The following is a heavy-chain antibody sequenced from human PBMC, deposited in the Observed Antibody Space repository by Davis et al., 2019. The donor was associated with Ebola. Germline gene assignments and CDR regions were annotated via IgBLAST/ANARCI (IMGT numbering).Heavy chain of an antibody. Sequence: SVKVSCKTSGGSFSSHPISWVRQAPRQGLEWMGGNIPIFDTPHYAQEFQGRITITADASTSTAYMELSSLRSEDTATYFCARDFDGGNYYFDYWGPGTPVTVSS. CDR1: GGSFSSHP. J-gene: IGHJ4*02. V-gene: IGHV1-69*13. CDR2: NIPIFDTP. D-gene: IGHD3-9*01. CDR3: ARDFDGGNYYFDY.